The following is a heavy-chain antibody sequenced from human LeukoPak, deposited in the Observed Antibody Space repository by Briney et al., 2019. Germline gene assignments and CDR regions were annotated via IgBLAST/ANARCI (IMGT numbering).Heavy chain of an antibody. Sequence: PSETLSLTCAVYGGSFSGYYWSWIRQPPGKGLEWIGEINHSGSTNYNPSLKSRVTISVDTSKNQFSLKLSSVTAADTAVYYCARSYYYDSSPANWYFDLWGRGTLVTVSS. CDR2: INHSGST. J-gene: IGHJ2*01. D-gene: IGHD3-22*01. CDR3: ARSYYYDSSPANWYFDL. V-gene: IGHV4-34*01. CDR1: GGSFSGYY.